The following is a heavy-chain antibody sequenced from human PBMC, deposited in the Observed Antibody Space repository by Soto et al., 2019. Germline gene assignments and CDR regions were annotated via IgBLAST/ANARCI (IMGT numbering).Heavy chain of an antibody. CDR1: GYTFTGYY. J-gene: IGHJ5*02. Sequence: ASVKVSCKASGYTFTGYYMHWVRQAPGQGLEWMGWINPNSGGTNYAQKFQGWVTMTRDTSISTAYMELSRLRSDDTAVYYCARGPGMVVVPAANFCFAPGGQGTLVPVSS. CDR3: ARGPGMVVVPAANFCFAP. D-gene: IGHD2-2*01. V-gene: IGHV1-2*04. CDR2: INPNSGGT.